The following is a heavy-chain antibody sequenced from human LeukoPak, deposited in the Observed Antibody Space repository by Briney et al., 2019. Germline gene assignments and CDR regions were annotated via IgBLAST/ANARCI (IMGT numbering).Heavy chain of an antibody. J-gene: IGHJ4*02. D-gene: IGHD2-2*01. CDR1: GGSISSSSYY. V-gene: IGHV4-39*01. CDR3: ARPSIVVVPAAAFDY. CDR2: IYYSGST. Sequence: SETLSLTCTVSGGSISSSSYYWGWIRQPPGKGLEWIGSIYYSGSTYYNPSLKSRVTIFVDTSKNQFSLKLSSVTAADTAVYYCARPSIVVVPAAAFDYWGQGTLVTVSS.